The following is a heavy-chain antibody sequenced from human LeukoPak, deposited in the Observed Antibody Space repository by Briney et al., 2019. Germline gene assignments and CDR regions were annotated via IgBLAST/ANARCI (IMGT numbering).Heavy chain of an antibody. D-gene: IGHD6-13*01. Sequence: SETLSLTCTVSGGSISSYYWSWIRQPPGKGLEWIGYIYYSGSTNYNPSLKSRVTISVDTSKNQFSLKLSSVTAADTAVYYCARQDQSSSWYYFDYWGQGTLVTVSS. CDR3: ARQDQSSSWYYFDY. CDR2: IYYSGST. V-gene: IGHV4-59*08. CDR1: GGSISSYY. J-gene: IGHJ4*02.